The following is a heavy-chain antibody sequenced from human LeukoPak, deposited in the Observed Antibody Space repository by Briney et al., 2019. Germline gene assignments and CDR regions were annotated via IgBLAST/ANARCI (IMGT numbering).Heavy chain of an antibody. CDR3: AKYGQYNFDY. J-gene: IGHJ4*02. CDR2: IHYTGNT. CDR1: GVSISSSY. Sequence: SETLSLTCTVSGVSISSSYWSWIRQPPGKGLEWIGFIHYTGNTNHNPSLKNRVTISVDTSKNQFSLKLSSVTAADTAIYYCAKYGQYNFDYWGRGTLVTVSS. V-gene: IGHV4-59*01. D-gene: IGHD2/OR15-2a*01.